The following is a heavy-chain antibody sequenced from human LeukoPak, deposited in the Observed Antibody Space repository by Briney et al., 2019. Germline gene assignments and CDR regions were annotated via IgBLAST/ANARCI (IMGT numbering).Heavy chain of an antibody. CDR1: GGSISSSTYY. V-gene: IGHV4-39*01. Sequence: SSETLSLTCTVSGGSISSSTYYWGWIRQPPGRGLEWIGTIYYRGSTYYNPSLKSRVTISVDTSNNQFSLRLSSVTAADTAVYYCAILGAGSSWGQGTLVTVSS. J-gene: IGHJ5*02. CDR2: IYYRGST. D-gene: IGHD3-10*01. CDR3: AILGAGSS.